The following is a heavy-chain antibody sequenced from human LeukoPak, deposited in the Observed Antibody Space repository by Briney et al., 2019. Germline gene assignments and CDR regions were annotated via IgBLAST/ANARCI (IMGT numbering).Heavy chain of an antibody. CDR3: ARKGGGRLLGPGYMDV. CDR2: ISSNGGST. D-gene: IGHD2-15*01. J-gene: IGHJ6*03. V-gene: IGHV3-64*01. Sequence: GGPLRLSCAASGFTFSSYVMHWVRQAPGKGLEYVSAISSNGGSTYYANSVKGRFSISRDNSKNTLYLQMGSLRAEDMAVYYCARKGGGRLLGPGYMDVWGKGTTVTISS. CDR1: GFTFSSYV.